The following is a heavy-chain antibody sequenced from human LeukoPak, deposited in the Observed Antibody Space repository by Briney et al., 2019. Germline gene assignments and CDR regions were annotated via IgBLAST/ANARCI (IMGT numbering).Heavy chain of an antibody. CDR1: GFTFSSYA. V-gene: IGHV3-23*01. D-gene: IGHD6-13*01. J-gene: IGHJ4*02. CDR3: VKGRISEDGLDF. Sequence: PGRSLRLSCAASGFTFSSYAMHWVRQAPGKGLEWVSAISGSGITTYYADSVKGRFTISRDNSKNTLYLQLNSLRAEDTAVYYCVKGRISEDGLDFWGQGTLVTVSS. CDR2: ISGSGITT.